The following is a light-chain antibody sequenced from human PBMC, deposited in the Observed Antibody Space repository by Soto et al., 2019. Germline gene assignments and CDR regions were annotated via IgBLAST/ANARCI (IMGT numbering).Light chain of an antibody. Sequence: EIVLTQSPGTLSLSPGERATLSCRASQSVSSSYLAWYQQKPGQAPRLLIYGASSRATDSPDRFSGSGSGTDFTLTISRLEPEDFAVYYCQQYGSSPPTFGPGTKVDIK. J-gene: IGKJ3*01. V-gene: IGKV3-20*01. CDR3: QQYGSSPPT. CDR2: GAS. CDR1: QSVSSSY.